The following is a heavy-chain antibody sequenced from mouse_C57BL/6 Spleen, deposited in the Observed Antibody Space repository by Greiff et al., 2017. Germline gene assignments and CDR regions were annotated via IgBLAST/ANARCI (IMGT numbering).Heavy chain of an antibody. CDR2: ISSGGDYI. J-gene: IGHJ2*01. Sequence: EVHLVESGEGLVKPGGSLKLSCAASGFTFSSYAMSWVRQTPEKRLEWVAYISSGGDYIYYADTVKGRFTISRDNARNTLYLQMSSLKSEDTAMYYCTRVPFYYYGSSPYFDYWGQGTTLTVSS. D-gene: IGHD1-1*01. CDR1: GFTFSSYA. CDR3: TRVPFYYYGSSPYFDY. V-gene: IGHV5-9-1*02.